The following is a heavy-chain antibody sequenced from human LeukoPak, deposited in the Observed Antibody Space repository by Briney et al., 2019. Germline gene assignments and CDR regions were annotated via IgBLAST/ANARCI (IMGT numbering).Heavy chain of an antibody. J-gene: IGHJ4*02. D-gene: IGHD2-2*01. Sequence: GGSLRLSCAASGFTVSSNYMSWVRQPPGKGLEWVSVIYSGGSTYYADSVKGRFTISRDNSKNTLYLQMNSLRAEDTAVFYCARAPAREYQLLLGYWGQGTLATVSS. CDR2: IYSGGST. CDR1: GFTVSSNY. CDR3: ARAPAREYQLLLGY. V-gene: IGHV3-66*02.